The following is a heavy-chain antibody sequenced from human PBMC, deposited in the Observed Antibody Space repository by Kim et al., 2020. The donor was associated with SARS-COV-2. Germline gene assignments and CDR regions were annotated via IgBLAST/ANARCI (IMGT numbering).Heavy chain of an antibody. Sequence: GGSLRLSCPASGFTFSSYAMSWFHQAPGKGLEWVSLISGNVGSTYYPDSVKGRFTISRDNSKTTLFLQMKNERAEETAVDYCAKGAGAPCLFDYWGQGTLVTVSS. CDR3: AKGAGAPCLFDY. CDR2: ISGNVGST. V-gene: IGHV3-23*01. CDR1: GFTFSSYA. D-gene: IGHD6-19*01. J-gene: IGHJ4*02.